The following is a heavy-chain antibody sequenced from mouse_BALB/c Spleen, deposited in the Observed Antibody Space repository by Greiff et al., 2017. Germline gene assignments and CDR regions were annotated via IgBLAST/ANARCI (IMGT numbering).Heavy chain of an antibody. CDR1: GYTFTSYY. Sequence: QVQLKQSGPELVKPGASVRISCKASGYTFTSYYIHWVKQRSGQGLEWIARIYPGTGSTYYNEKFKGKATLTADKSSSTAYMQLSSLKSEDSAVYFCANDYDGGFAYWGQGTLVTVSA. CDR3: ANDYDGGFAY. J-gene: IGHJ3*01. V-gene: IGHV1-77*01. CDR2: IYPGTGST. D-gene: IGHD2-4*01.